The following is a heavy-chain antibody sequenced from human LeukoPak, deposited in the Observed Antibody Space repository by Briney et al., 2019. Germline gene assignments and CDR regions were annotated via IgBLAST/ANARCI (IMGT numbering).Heavy chain of an antibody. Sequence: PVKVSCKASGGTFSSYAISWVRQAPGQGLEWMGGIIPIFGTANYAQKFQGRVTITADESTSTAYMELSSLRSEDTAVYYCARGDSSGYYYYYYYGMDVWGQGTTVTVSS. CDR3: ARGDSSGYYYYYYYGMDV. D-gene: IGHD3-22*01. CDR2: IIPIFGTA. J-gene: IGHJ6*02. V-gene: IGHV1-69*13. CDR1: GGTFSSYA.